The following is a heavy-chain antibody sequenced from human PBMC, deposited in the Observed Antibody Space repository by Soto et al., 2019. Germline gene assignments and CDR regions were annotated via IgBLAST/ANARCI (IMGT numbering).Heavy chain of an antibody. V-gene: IGHV3-23*01. Sequence: EVQLLESGGGLVQPGGSLRLSCAASGFTFSSYAMSWVRQAPGKGLEWVSAISGSGGSTYYADSVKGRFTISRDNSKNTLYLQMNSLRAEDTAVYYCAKDRLAERRQYPYYFDYWGQGTLVTVSS. CDR2: ISGSGGST. J-gene: IGHJ4*02. CDR3: AKDRLAERRQYPYYFDY. D-gene: IGHD1-1*01. CDR1: GFTFSSYA.